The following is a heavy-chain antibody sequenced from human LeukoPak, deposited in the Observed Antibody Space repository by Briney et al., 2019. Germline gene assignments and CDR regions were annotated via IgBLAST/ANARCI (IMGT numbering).Heavy chain of an antibody. CDR3: AGKGWYSDL. CDR1: GFTFDDYA. CDR2: INQDGSQK. J-gene: IGHJ2*01. Sequence: SGGSLRLSCAASGFTFDDYAMHWVRQAPGKGLEWVASINQDGSQKYYVESLKGRFTISRDNAKNSHYLQMNSLRAEDTAVYYCAGKGWYSDLWGRGTLVSVSS. V-gene: IGHV3-7*01.